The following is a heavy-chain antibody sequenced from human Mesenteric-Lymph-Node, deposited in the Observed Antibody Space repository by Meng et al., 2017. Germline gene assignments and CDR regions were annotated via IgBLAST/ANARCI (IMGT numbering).Heavy chain of an antibody. Sequence: LTGAMSGFMFSSHAVTWVRQAPGKGLEWVSGISGSGGSTYYADSVKGRFTISRDNAENSLYLHMNSLRAEDTAVYYCAREIVVPAAMSLYYYYGMDVWGQGTTVTVSS. CDR2: ISGSGGST. J-gene: IGHJ6*02. D-gene: IGHD2-2*01. CDR1: GFMFSSHA. V-gene: IGHV3-48*04. CDR3: AREIVVPAAMSLYYYYGMDV.